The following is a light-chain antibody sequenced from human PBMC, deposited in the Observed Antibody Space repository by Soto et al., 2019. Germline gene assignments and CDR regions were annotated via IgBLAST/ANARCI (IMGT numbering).Light chain of an antibody. CDR1: QSVSSSY. V-gene: IGKV3-20*01. CDR2: GAS. J-gene: IGKJ2*01. CDR3: QQYGSSTMYT. Sequence: EIVLTQSPGTLSLSPGERATLSCRASQSVSSSYLAWYQQKPGQAPRLLIYGASSRATGIPDRFSGSGSGTDFTLTISRLEPEAFAVYYCQQYGSSTMYTFGQGTKLEIK.